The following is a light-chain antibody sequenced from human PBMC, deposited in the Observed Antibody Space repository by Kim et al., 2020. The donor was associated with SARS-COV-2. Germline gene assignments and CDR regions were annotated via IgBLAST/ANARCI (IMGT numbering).Light chain of an antibody. V-gene: IGKV3-15*01. CDR3: QHYNNWPPWT. CDR1: ESVSNR. Sequence: EIVMTQSPATLSVSPGERATLSCRASESVSNRLAWYQQRPGQAPRLLIYHTSTRATGIPARFSGSGSGTEFTLTISSLQSEDFAVYYCQHYNNWPPWTFGQGTKVDIK. CDR2: HTS. J-gene: IGKJ1*01.